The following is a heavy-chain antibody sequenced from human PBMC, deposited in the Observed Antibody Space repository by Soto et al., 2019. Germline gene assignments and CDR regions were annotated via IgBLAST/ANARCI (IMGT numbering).Heavy chain of an antibody. CDR1: GFTFTSYA. J-gene: IGHJ4*02. CDR3: AKEMTIGYYLFDY. CDR2: ISGTGGST. Sequence: EVQLLQSGGGLVQPGGSLRLSCEASGFTFTSYAMSWVRPAPGKGLEWVSTISGTGGSTYSPDSVKGRFTISRDNSKNTVYLQMNSLRAEDAAVYYCAKEMTIGYYLFDYWGQGTLVTVSS. D-gene: IGHD3-22*01. V-gene: IGHV3-23*01.